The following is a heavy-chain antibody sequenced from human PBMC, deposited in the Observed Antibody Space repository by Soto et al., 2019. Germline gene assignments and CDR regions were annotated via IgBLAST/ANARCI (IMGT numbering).Heavy chain of an antibody. V-gene: IGHV3-23*01. Sequence: PGGSLSLSCAASGFTFTNFTMRWVWQAPGKGLEWVSAISGRGDSTIYADSVKGRFTMSRDNSENTLYLQMNSLRAVNTAVYYCAKAKYSGSLLGCSDFWGQGTTVTVSS. CDR2: ISGRGDST. J-gene: IGHJ6*02. CDR3: AKAKYSGSLLGCSDF. CDR1: GFTFTNFT. D-gene: IGHD5-12*01.